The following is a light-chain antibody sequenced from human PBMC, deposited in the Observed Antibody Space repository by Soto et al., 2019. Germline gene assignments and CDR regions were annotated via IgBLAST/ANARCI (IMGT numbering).Light chain of an antibody. CDR3: QHYGSLPYI. CDR1: QDISNH. Sequence: DIQMTQSPSSLSASVGDRVTITWQASQDISNHLNWYQHKPGEAPKLLIYAASNLETGVPSRFNGRGSGTDFTFTINTLQPEEIAIYYCQHYGSLPYIFGQGTTLAIQ. V-gene: IGKV1-33*01. J-gene: IGKJ2*01. CDR2: AAS.